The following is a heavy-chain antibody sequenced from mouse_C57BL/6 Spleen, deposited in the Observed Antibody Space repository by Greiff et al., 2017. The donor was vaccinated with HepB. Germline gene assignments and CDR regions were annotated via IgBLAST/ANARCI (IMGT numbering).Heavy chain of an antibody. Sequence: VQLQQSGPELVKPGASVKISCKASGYAFSSSWMNWVKQRPGKGLEWIGRIYPGDGDTNYNGKFKGKATLTADKSSSTAYMQLSSLTSEDSAVYFCARGYYGSSYEAMDYWGQGTSVTVSS. J-gene: IGHJ4*01. CDR1: GYAFSSSW. D-gene: IGHD1-1*01. CDR3: ARGYYGSSYEAMDY. V-gene: IGHV1-82*01. CDR2: IYPGDGDT.